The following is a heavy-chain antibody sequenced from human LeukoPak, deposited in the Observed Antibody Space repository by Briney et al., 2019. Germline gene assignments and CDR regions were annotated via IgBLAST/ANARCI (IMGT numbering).Heavy chain of an antibody. Sequence: ASVKVSCKASGYTFTSYAMHWVRQAPGQRLEWMGWINAGNGNTKYSQKFQGRVTITRDTSASTAYMELSSLRAEDTAVYYCAKEPVVAAYLGMDVWGQGTTVTVSS. J-gene: IGHJ6*02. CDR1: GYTFTSYA. CDR2: INAGNGNT. CDR3: AKEPVVAAYLGMDV. D-gene: IGHD2-15*01. V-gene: IGHV1-3*01.